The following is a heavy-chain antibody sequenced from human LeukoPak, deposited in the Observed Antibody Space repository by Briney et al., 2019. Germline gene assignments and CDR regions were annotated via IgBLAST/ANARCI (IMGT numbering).Heavy chain of an antibody. CDR2: ISGSGGST. J-gene: IGHJ5*02. CDR1: GFTFSSYA. CDR3: AKDRLRCSSTSCPLVDWFDP. Sequence: GGSLRLSCAASGFTFSSYAMSWVRQAPGKGLEWVSAISGSGGSTYYADTVKGGFTISRDNSKNTLYLQMNSLRAEDTAVYYCAKDRLRCSSTSCPLVDWFDPWGQGTLVTVSS. D-gene: IGHD2-2*01. V-gene: IGHV3-23*01.